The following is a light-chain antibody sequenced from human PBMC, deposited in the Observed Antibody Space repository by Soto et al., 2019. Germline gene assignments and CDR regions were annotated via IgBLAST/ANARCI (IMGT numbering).Light chain of an antibody. CDR2: GAS. J-gene: IGKJ1*01. CDR1: QSVSSS. Sequence: ERSMKLSPGTLSVSQSERAALFWRATQSVSSSLAWYQQKPGQAHRLLLYGASTMATGIPARFSGSESGTEFTLTISSLQPDDFATDYSQHYNSYSEAFGQAAKVDNK. V-gene: IGKV3-15*01. CDR3: QHYNSYSEA.